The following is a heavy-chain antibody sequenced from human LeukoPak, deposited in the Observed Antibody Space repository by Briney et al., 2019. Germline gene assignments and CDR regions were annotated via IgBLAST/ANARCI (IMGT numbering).Heavy chain of an antibody. CDR3: GRDTATALDY. CDR1: GFTLSDHY. CDR2: IKNKRGSYTA. Sequence: PGGSLRLSCAASGFTLSDHYMDWVRQAPGKGPEWVGRIKNKRGSYTADYAASVKGRFTLSRDDSQNSLYLQMNSLKTEDTAVYYCGRDTATALDYWGQGTLVTVSS. V-gene: IGHV3-72*01. D-gene: IGHD6-13*01. J-gene: IGHJ4*02.